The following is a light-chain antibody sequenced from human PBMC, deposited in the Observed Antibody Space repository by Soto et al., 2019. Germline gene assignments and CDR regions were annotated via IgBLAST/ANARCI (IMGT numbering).Light chain of an antibody. CDR2: GAS. Sequence: EIVMTQSPATLSVSPGERATLSCRASQSVKGNLAWYQQRPGQAPRLLIYGASTGATGVPGRFSGSGSGTEFTLTISSLQSEDFAVYYCQQYDSWPRTFGQGTKVEIK. J-gene: IGKJ1*01. CDR3: QQYDSWPRT. V-gene: IGKV3-15*01. CDR1: QSVKGN.